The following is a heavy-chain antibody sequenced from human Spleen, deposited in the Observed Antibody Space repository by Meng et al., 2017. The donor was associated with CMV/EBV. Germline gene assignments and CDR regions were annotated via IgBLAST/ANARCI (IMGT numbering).Heavy chain of an antibody. CDR1: GGTVSSYA. CDR3: ARESGSGQYYFDY. D-gene: IGHD6-19*01. V-gene: IGHV1-69*05. Sequence: SVKVSCKASGGTVSSYAISWVRQAPGQGLEWMGGIIPIFDTANYAQKFQDRITITMEDSTSTAYMELSGLRSEDTAVYYCARESGSGQYYFDYWGQGTLVTVSS. J-gene: IGHJ4*02. CDR2: IIPIFDTA.